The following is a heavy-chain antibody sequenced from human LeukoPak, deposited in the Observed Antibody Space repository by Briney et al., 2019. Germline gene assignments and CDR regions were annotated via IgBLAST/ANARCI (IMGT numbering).Heavy chain of an antibody. J-gene: IGHJ6*04. CDR3: ARERKKWMDV. V-gene: IGHV4-34*01. CDR2: INHSGST. CDR1: GGSFSGYY. D-gene: IGHD2-8*01. Sequence: SETLSLTCAVYGGSFSGYYWSWIRQPPGKGLEWIGEINHSGSTNYNPSLKSRVTISVDTSKNQFSLKLSPVTAADTAVYYCARERKKWMDVWGKGTTVTVSS.